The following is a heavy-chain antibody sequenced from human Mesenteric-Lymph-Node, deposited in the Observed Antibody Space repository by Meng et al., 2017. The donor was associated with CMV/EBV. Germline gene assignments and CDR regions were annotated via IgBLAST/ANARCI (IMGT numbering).Heavy chain of an antibody. D-gene: IGHD3-10*02. CDR3: ARDLGSGSYYIAGWGMDV. J-gene: IGHJ6*02. V-gene: IGHV1-18*01. Sequence: ASVKVSCKASGYTFTSYGISWVRQAPGQGLEWMGWISAYNGNTNYAQKLQGRVTMTTDTSTSTAYMELRGLRSDDTAVYYCARDLGSGSYYIAGWGMDVWGQGTTVTVSS. CDR1: GYTFTSYG. CDR2: ISAYNGNT.